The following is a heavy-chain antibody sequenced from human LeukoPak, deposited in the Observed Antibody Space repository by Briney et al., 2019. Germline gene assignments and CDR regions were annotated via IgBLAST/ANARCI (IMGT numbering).Heavy chain of an antibody. D-gene: IGHD1-26*01. Sequence: KPSETLSLTFTVSGGSISSYYWSWIRQPPGKGLEWIGYIYYSGSTNYNPSLKSRVTISVDTSKNQFSLKLSSVTAADTAVYYCARRGSGSYHDAFDIWGQGTMVTVSS. J-gene: IGHJ3*02. CDR1: GGSISSYY. CDR3: ARRGSGSYHDAFDI. V-gene: IGHV4-59*08. CDR2: IYYSGST.